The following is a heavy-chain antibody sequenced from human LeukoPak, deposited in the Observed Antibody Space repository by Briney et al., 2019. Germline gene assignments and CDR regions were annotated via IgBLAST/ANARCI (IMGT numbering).Heavy chain of an antibody. D-gene: IGHD6-13*01. V-gene: IGHV3-9*01. Sequence: GGSPRLSCAASGFTFDDYAMHWVRQAPGKGLEWVSGISWNSGSIGYADSVKGRFTISRDNAKNSLYLQMNSLRAEDTALYYCAKDKGIAAAGRFDPWGQGTLVTVSS. CDR1: GFTFDDYA. CDR2: ISWNSGSI. J-gene: IGHJ5*02. CDR3: AKDKGIAAAGRFDP.